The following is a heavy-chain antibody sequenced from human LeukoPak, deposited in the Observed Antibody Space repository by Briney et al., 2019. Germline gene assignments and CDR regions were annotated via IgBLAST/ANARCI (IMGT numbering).Heavy chain of an antibody. CDR3: AREGYDSSGQSGIFVY. D-gene: IGHD3-22*01. J-gene: IGHJ4*02. CDR1: GGTFSSYA. CDR2: IIPIFGIA. Sequence: ASVKVSCKASGGTFSSYAISWVRQAPGQGLEWMGRIIPIFGIANYAQKFQGRVTITADKSMSTAYMELSSLRSEDTAVYYCAREGYDSSGQSGIFVYWGQGTLVTVSS. V-gene: IGHV1-69*04.